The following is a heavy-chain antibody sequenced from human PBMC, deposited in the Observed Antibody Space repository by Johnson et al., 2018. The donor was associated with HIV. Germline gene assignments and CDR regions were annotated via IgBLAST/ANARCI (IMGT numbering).Heavy chain of an antibody. CDR2: INWNGGST. V-gene: IGHV3-20*04. D-gene: IGHD1/OR15-1a*01. Sequence: VQLVESGGGLVQPGGSLRLSCGASAFTFSSNDMKWVRQAPGKGLEWVSGINWNGGSTGYADSVKGRFTISRDNAKNSLYLQVNSLRAEDTAVYYCARDLGNWDSPRSAFDIWGQGTMVTVSS. J-gene: IGHJ3*02. CDR1: AFTFSSND. CDR3: ARDLGNWDSPRSAFDI.